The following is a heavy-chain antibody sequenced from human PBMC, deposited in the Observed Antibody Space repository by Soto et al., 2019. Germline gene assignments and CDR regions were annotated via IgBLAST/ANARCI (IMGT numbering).Heavy chain of an antibody. CDR2: ISSSSSYI. V-gene: IGHV3-21*01. J-gene: IGHJ4*02. Sequence: GSLRLSCAASGFTFSSYSMNWVRQAPGKGLEWVSSISSSSSYIYYADSVKGRFTISRDNAKNSLYLQMNSLRAEDTAVYYCARAGLYTYYYDSSGYDYFDYWGQGTLVTVSS. D-gene: IGHD3-22*01. CDR3: ARAGLYTYYYDSSGYDYFDY. CDR1: GFTFSSYS.